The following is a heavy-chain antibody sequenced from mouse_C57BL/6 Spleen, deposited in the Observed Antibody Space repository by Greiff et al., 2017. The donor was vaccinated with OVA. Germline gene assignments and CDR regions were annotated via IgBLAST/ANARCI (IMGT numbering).Heavy chain of an antibody. Sequence: VHVKQSGAELVRPGASVKLSCTASGFNIKDYYMHWVKQRPEQGLEWIGRIDPEDGDTEYAPKFQGKATMTADTSSNTAYLQLSSLTSEDTAVYYCTKAVVAWFAYWGQGTLVTVSA. D-gene: IGHD1-1*01. V-gene: IGHV14-1*01. CDR1: GFNIKDYY. J-gene: IGHJ3*01. CDR3: TKAVVAWFAY. CDR2: IDPEDGDT.